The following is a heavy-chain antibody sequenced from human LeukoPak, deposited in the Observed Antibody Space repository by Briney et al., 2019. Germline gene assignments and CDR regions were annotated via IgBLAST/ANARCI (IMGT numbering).Heavy chain of an antibody. CDR1: GGTFSNYG. Sequence: SVKVSCKASGGTFSNYGICWVRQAPGQELEWMGGIIPIFGTANYAQKFQGRVTITADESTATVYMELSSLRSEDTAVYYCARDITMVRRVYFDYWGQGTLVTVSS. D-gene: IGHD3-10*01. V-gene: IGHV1-69*01. CDR3: ARDITMVRRVYFDY. J-gene: IGHJ4*02. CDR2: IIPIFGTA.